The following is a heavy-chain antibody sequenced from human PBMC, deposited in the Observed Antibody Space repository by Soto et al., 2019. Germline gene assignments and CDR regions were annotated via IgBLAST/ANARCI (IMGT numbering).Heavy chain of an antibody. D-gene: IGHD5-12*01. CDR3: ARAISGYVT. CDR2: INTGNGNT. Sequence: VSVKGSCKASGITNTTYARHWVRQAPGQGLEWMGWINTGNGNTRYSQRFQGRVTLTTDTSARTAYMDLSSLTSEDTAVYYCARAISGYVTWGQGTLVTVSS. CDR1: GITNTTYA. J-gene: IGHJ5*02. V-gene: IGHV1-3*04.